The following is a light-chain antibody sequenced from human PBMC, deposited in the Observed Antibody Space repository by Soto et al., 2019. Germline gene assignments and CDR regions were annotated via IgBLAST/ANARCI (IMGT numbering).Light chain of an antibody. CDR2: GNS. Sequence: QSALAQPPSVSGAPGQRVTISCTGSSSNIGASDVHWYQQFPGTAPKLLIYGNSNRPSGVPDRFSGSKSGTSASLAITGLQAEDEAVYYCQSYDSSLSDWVFGGGTKLTVL. J-gene: IGLJ3*02. V-gene: IGLV1-40*01. CDR1: SSNIGASD. CDR3: QSYDSSLSDWV.